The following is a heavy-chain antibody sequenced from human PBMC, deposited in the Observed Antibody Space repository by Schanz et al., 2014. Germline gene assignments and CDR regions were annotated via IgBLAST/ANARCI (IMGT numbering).Heavy chain of an antibody. J-gene: IGHJ4*02. CDR1: GFTFSDSF. V-gene: IGHV3-11*01. Sequence: QVLLVESGGGLVKPGGSLRLSCSASGFTFSDSFMSWIRQTPGKGLEWLSYISSSSNIIHYADSVKGRFTISRDNAKNSLYLQMTGLRAEDTAVYYCAAHETLSTTACYPSWGQGTLVAVSS. CDR3: AAHETLSTTACYPS. CDR2: ISSSSNII. D-gene: IGHD2-2*01.